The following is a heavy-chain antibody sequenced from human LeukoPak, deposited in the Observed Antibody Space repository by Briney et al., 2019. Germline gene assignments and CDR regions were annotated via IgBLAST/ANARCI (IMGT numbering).Heavy chain of an antibody. CDR1: GGSITSSIYN. CDR3: ARQIVADGDYVMDY. CDR2: NYYSGST. D-gene: IGHD4-17*01. V-gene: IGHV4-39*01. Sequence: PSETLSLTCTVSGGSITSSIYNWGRNPQPPGKGLESIGSNYYSGSTYYNPFLSSRVTIAEDTSKNQFPLKVSSVTAADTAVYYWARQIVADGDYVMDYWGQGNLVTVSS. J-gene: IGHJ4*02.